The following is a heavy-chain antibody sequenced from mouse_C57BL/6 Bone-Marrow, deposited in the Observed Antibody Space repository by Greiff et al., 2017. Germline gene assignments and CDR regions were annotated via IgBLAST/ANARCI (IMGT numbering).Heavy chain of an antibody. J-gene: IGHJ4*01. V-gene: IGHV2-9*01. CDR1: GFSLTSYG. CDR2: IWGGGST. D-gene: IGHD1-1*01. Sequence: VMLVESGPGLVAPSQSLSITCTVSGFSLTSYGVDWVRPPPGQGLEWLGVIWGGGSTNYYSALMSRLSISKDNSKSQVFLKMNSLQTDDTAMYYCAKRDYYYGSSGAMDYWGQGTSVTVSS. CDR3: AKRDYYYGSSGAMDY.